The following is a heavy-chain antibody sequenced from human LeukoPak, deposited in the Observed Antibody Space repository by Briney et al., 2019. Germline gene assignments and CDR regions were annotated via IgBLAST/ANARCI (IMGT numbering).Heavy chain of an antibody. J-gene: IGHJ4*02. CDR1: GDSVASNNDA. CDR2: TYYRSKWYN. Sequence: SQTLSLTCAISGDSVASNNDAWNWIRQSPSRGLEWLGGTYYRSKWYNDYAVSVKGRITINPDTSRNQFSLHLNSVTPEDSAVYYCAGSAGGTADYWGQGALVTVSS. CDR3: AGSAGGTADY. V-gene: IGHV6-1*01. D-gene: IGHD6-13*01.